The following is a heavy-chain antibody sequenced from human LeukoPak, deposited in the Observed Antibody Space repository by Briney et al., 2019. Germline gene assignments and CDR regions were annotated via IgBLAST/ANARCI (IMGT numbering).Heavy chain of an antibody. D-gene: IGHD2-2*01. V-gene: IGHV3-21*01. CDR3: ARDADILDIVVVPAATGIDY. J-gene: IGHJ4*02. CDR2: ISSSSSYI. CDR1: GFTFSSYS. Sequence: GGSLRLSCAASGFTFSSYSTNWVRQAPGKGLEWVSSISSSSSYIYYADSVKGRFTISRDNAKNSLYLQMNSLRAEDTAVYYCARDADILDIVVVPAATGIDYWGQGTLVTVSS.